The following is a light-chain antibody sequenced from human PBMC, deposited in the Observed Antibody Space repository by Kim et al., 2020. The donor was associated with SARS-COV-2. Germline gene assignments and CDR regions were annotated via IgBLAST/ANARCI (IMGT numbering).Light chain of an antibody. CDR3: NSRDSTGMRWV. Sequence: LGQTVKITCQGDSLRSYYASWYQQKPGQAPILVIYGRNNRPSGIPDRFSGSSSVNTASLTITGAQAEDEADYYCNSRDSTGMRWVFGTGTKVTVL. CDR2: GRN. J-gene: IGLJ1*01. V-gene: IGLV3-19*01. CDR1: SLRSYY.